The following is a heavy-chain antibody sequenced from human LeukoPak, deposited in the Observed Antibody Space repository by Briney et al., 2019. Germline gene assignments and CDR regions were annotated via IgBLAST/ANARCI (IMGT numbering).Heavy chain of an antibody. CDR1: GYTFTGYY. CDR2: IDPNSGGT. J-gene: IGHJ3*02. CDR3: ARSRHCSGGSCYYAFDI. D-gene: IGHD2-15*01. V-gene: IGHV1-2*04. Sequence: GASVKVSCKASGYTFTGYYMHWVRQAPGQGLEWMGWIDPNSGGTNYAQKFQGWVTMTRDTPISTAYMELSRLRSDDTAVYYCARSRHCSGGSCYYAFDIWGQGTMVTVSS.